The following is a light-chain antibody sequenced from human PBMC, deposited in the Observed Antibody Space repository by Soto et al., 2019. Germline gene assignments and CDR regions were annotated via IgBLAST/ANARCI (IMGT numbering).Light chain of an antibody. J-gene: IGLJ1*01. CDR3: SSYTSSSTPYV. CDR1: SSDVGGYNY. CDR2: DVS. Sequence: QSVLTQPASVSGSPGQSITISCTGTSSDVGGYNYVSWYQQHPGKAPKLMIYDVSNRPSGVSNRFSGSKSGNTASLTISGLQAEDEADYYCSSYTSSSTPYVYGTR. V-gene: IGLV2-14*01.